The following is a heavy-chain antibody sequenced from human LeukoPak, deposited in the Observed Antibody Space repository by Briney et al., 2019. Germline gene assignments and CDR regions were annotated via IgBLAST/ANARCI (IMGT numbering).Heavy chain of an antibody. J-gene: IGHJ4*02. CDR2: ISRSSSAI. CDR1: GFTFSNYT. D-gene: IGHD6-13*01. Sequence: GGSLRLSCAASGFTFSNYTMNWVRQAPGKGPEWVSYISRSSSAIYYADSVQGRFTISRDNAKNSLYLQMNSLRADDTAVYYCARTPSSSSSWHWGRGTLVTVSS. V-gene: IGHV3-48*01. CDR3: ARTPSSSSSWH.